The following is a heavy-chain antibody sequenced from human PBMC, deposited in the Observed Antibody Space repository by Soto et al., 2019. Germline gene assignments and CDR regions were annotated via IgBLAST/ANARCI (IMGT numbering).Heavy chain of an antibody. CDR3: ARDVLLWFGELLPGYYYYGMDV. D-gene: IGHD3-10*01. CDR2: IWYDGSNK. J-gene: IGHJ6*02. V-gene: IGHV3-33*01. Sequence: GVPMRLSCAASGFHFSSYCMHWVSKTPGKGLEWVAVIWYDGSNKYYADSVKGRFTISRDNSKNTLYLQMNSLRAEDTAVYYCARDVLLWFGELLPGYYYYGMDVWGQGTTVTVSS. CDR1: GFHFSSYC.